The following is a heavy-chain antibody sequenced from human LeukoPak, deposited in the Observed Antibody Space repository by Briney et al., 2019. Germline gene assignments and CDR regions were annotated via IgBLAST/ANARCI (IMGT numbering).Heavy chain of an antibody. CDR3: ARHLLWFGELSGGFDY. Sequence: PGGSPRLSCAASRFTFSSYGMSWVRQAPGKGLEWVSGISSSGGSTYYADSVKGRFTISRDNSRNTLYLQMNSLRAEDTAVYYCARHLLWFGELSGGFDYWGQGTLVTVSS. CDR2: ISSSGGST. J-gene: IGHJ4*02. CDR1: RFTFSSYG. V-gene: IGHV3-23*01. D-gene: IGHD3-10*01.